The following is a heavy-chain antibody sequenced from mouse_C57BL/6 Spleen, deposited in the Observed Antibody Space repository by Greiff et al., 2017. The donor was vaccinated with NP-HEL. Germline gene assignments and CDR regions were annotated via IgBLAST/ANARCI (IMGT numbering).Heavy chain of an antibody. CDR2: IWSGGST. CDR3: ASQPGSSYAWFAY. Sequence: QVQLKQSGPGLVQPSQRLSITCTVSGFSLTSYGVHWVRQSPGKGLEWLGVIWSGGSTDYNAAFISRLSISKDNSKSQVFFTMNSLQADDTAIYYCASQPGSSYAWFAYWGQGTLVTVSA. CDR1: GFSLTSYG. D-gene: IGHD1-1*01. J-gene: IGHJ3*01. V-gene: IGHV2-2*01.